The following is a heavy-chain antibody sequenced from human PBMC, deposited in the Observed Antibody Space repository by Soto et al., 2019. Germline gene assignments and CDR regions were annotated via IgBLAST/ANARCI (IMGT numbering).Heavy chain of an antibody. D-gene: IGHD6-13*01. CDR2: IYYSGST. Sequence: QVQLQESGPGLVKPSQTLSLTCTVSGGSISSGGYYWSWIRQHPGKGLEWIGYIYYSGSTYYNPALKSRVTISVDPSKNQFSLKLSSVTAADTAVYYCARQNIIAAETINSPRAFDIWGQGTMVTVSS. CDR1: GGSISSGGYY. V-gene: IGHV4-31*03. J-gene: IGHJ3*02. CDR3: ARQNIIAAETINSPRAFDI.